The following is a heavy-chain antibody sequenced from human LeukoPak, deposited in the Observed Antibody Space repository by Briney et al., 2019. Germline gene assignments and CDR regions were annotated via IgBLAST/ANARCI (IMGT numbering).Heavy chain of an antibody. CDR3: ARGYQRYCSGGSCYPYGMDV. J-gene: IGHJ6*02. D-gene: IGHD2-15*01. CDR1: GGSFSGYY. V-gene: IGHV4-34*01. Sequence: SETLSLTCAVYGGSFSGYYWSWIRQPPGKGLEWIGEINHSGSTNYNPSLKSRVTISVDTSKNQFSLELSSVTAADTAVYYCARGYQRYCSGGSCYPYGMDVWGQGTTVTVSS. CDR2: INHSGST.